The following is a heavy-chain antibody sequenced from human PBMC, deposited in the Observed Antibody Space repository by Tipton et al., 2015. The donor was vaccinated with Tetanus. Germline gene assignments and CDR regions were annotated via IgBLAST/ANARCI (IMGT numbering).Heavy chain of an antibody. J-gene: IGHJ3*02. CDR2: IYYSGTT. D-gene: IGHD6-19*01. CDR1: GGSISNYY. V-gene: IGHV4-59*01. Sequence: LRLSCTVSGGSISNYYWSWIRQPPGKGLEWIGYIYYSGTTNYNPSLKSRVTISVDTSKNRFSLQLTSVTAADAAVYYCARGGAVAGAFDIWGQGTIVTVSS. CDR3: ARGGAVAGAFDI.